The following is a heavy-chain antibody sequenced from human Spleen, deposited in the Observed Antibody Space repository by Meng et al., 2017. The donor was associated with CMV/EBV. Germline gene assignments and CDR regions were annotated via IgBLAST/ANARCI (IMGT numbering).Heavy chain of an antibody. Sequence: SGSPFSNSAMHWVSQAPGKGLQWVALIWYDGSNEYYADSVQGRFSISRDNSKNTLYLQMNSLRAEDTAVYYCAKGPTDFWSGYYIVSWGQGTLVTVSS. CDR1: GSPFSNSA. V-gene: IGHV3-33*06. J-gene: IGHJ5*02. CDR2: IWYDGSNE. D-gene: IGHD3-3*01. CDR3: AKGPTDFWSGYYIVS.